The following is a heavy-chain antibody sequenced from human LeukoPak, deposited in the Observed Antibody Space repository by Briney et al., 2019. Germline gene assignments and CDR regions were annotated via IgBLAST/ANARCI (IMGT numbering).Heavy chain of an antibody. V-gene: IGHV3-30-3*01. CDR3: AKDLYSYGYFGDY. CDR2: ISFDGTNK. D-gene: IGHD5-18*01. CDR1: GFSFSNSA. Sequence: GGSLRLSCAASGFSFSNSAMHWVRQAPGKGLEWVAVISFDGTNKYYADSVKGRFTISRDNSKNTLYVQMSSLRGDDTGVYYCAKDLYSYGYFGDYWGQGTLVTVSS. J-gene: IGHJ4*02.